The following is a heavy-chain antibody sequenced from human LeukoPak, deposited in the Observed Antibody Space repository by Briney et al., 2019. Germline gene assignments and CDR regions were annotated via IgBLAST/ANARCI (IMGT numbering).Heavy chain of an antibody. CDR1: GGTFTSYA. D-gene: IGHD2-2*01. Sequence: SVKVSCKASGGTFTSYAISWVRQAPGQGLEWMGRIIPILGIANYAQKFQGRVTITADKSTSTAYMELSSLRSEDTAVYYCAREMRPAAILQRGQGTLVTVSS. CDR2: IIPILGIA. J-gene: IGHJ4*02. V-gene: IGHV1-69*04. CDR3: AREMRPAAILQ.